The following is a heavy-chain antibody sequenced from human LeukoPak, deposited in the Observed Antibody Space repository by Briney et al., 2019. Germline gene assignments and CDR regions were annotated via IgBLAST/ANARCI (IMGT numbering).Heavy chain of an antibody. CDR1: GGSISSYY. CDR3: AREGWLSYFDY. J-gene: IGHJ4*02. CDR2: IYYSGST. D-gene: IGHD3-9*01. Sequence: SEALSLTCTVSGGSISSYYWSWIRQPPGKGLEWIGYIYYSGSTNYNPSLKSRVTISVDTSKNQFSLKLSSVTAADTAVYYCAREGWLSYFDYWGQGTLVTVSS. V-gene: IGHV4-59*01.